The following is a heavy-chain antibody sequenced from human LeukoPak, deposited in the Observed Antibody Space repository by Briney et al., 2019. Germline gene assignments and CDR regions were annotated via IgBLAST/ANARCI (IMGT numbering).Heavy chain of an antibody. CDR3: AWTQGRYYFDY. J-gene: IGHJ4*02. D-gene: IGHD3/OR15-3a*01. Sequence: SETLSLTCTVSGYSISSGFYWAWIRQPPGKGLEWIGNIYPSGNTYYTPSLKSRVTISLDTSKNQFSLKLSSVTAADTAVYYCAWTQGRYYFDYWGQGTLVTVSS. CDR1: GYSISSGFY. CDR2: IYPSGNT. V-gene: IGHV4-38-2*02.